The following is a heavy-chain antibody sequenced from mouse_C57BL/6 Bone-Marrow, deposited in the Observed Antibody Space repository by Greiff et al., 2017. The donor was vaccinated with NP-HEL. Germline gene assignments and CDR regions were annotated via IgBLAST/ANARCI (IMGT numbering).Heavy chain of an antibody. CDR3: AREAKFITTVVVVDY. D-gene: IGHD1-1*01. J-gene: IGHJ2*01. CDR2: IDPSDSET. CDR1: GYTFTSYW. Sequence: QVQLQQPGAELVRPGSSVKLSCKASGYTFTSYWMHWVKQRPIQGLEWIGNIDPSDSETHYNQKFKDKATLTVDKSSSTAYMQLSSLTSEDSAVYYCAREAKFITTVVVVDYWGQGITLTVSS. V-gene: IGHV1-52*01.